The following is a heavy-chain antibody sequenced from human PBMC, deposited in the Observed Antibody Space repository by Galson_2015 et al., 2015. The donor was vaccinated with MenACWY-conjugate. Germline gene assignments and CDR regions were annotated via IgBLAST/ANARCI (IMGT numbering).Heavy chain of an antibody. Sequence: SLRLSCAASGFTFRNYRMTWGRQAPGEGLVWVASIKKDGSEKYYVASVKGRFTISRDNAKNSLYLEMNSLRVGDTAVYSCARGHYGMAVWGQGTSVTASS. CDR1: GFTFRNYR. CDR3: ARGHYGMAV. J-gene: IGHJ6*02. CDR2: IKKDGSEK. V-gene: IGHV3-7*03.